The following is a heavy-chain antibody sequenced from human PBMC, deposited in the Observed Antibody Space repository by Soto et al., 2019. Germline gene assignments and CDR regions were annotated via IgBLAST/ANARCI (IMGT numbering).Heavy chain of an antibody. J-gene: IGHJ4*02. V-gene: IGHV4-59*02. Sequence: PSETLSLTCTVSGGSVSTGFWTWMRQPPGKGLEWIGYSYYGGGTNSKPSLQSRVTILVDRSKNQFSLKMTSVTAADTAVYYCARLTVGAEFYFDHWGQGILVTVSS. CDR2: SYYGGGT. CDR1: GGSVSTGF. CDR3: ARLTVGAEFYFDH. D-gene: IGHD1-26*01.